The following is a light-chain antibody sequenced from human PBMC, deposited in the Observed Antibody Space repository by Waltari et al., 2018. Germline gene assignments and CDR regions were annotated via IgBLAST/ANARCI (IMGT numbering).Light chain of an antibody. Sequence: DVQMTQSPSFLSASIGDSGTITCRASQSVIGYLNWYQQTQGKAPKFLIYATSTLQSGVPPRFSGSGSGTDYTLTISSLQPEDFATYYCQQSHSSPLTFGGGTNVEIK. V-gene: IGKV1-39*01. J-gene: IGKJ4*01. CDR3: QQSHSSPLT. CDR1: QSVIGY. CDR2: ATS.